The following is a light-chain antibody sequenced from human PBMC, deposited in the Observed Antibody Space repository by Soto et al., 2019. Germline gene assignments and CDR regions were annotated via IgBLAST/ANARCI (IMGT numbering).Light chain of an antibody. CDR1: SSNIGAGYD. CDR2: GNS. Sequence: QSVLTQPPSVSGAPRQRVTISCTGSSSNIGAGYDVHWYQQLPGTAPKLLIYGNSNRPSGVPDRFSGSKSGASASLAITGLQAEDEADYYCQSYDISLTTWVFGGGPSSPS. V-gene: IGLV1-40*01. J-gene: IGLJ3*02. CDR3: QSYDISLTTWV.